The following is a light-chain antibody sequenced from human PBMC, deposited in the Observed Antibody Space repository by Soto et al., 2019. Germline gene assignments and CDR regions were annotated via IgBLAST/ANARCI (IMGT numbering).Light chain of an antibody. V-gene: IGLV2-8*01. CDR1: SSDIGGYDY. CDR2: EVN. CDR3: SSYAGSNNLV. J-gene: IGLJ3*02. Sequence: QSALTQPHSASGSPGQSVTISCTGTSSDIGGYDYVSWYQQHPGKAPKLIIYEVNKRPSGVPDRFSGSKSGNTASLIDSGLQAEDEANYYCSSYAGSNNLVFAGGTELTVL.